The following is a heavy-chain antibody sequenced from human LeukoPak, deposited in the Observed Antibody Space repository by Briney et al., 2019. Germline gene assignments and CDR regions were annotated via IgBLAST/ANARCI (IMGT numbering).Heavy chain of an antibody. CDR3: ARGGYTIFDY. V-gene: IGHV4-4*07. CDR2: IYSSGST. J-gene: IGHJ4*02. Sequence: SETLSLTCTVSGGSISNYYWSWIRQPAGKGLEFIGRIYSSGSTNYNPSLKSRVTMSVDTSKNQFSLRLCSVTAADSAMYYCARGGYTIFDYWGQGTLVTVSS. D-gene: IGHD1-1*01. CDR1: GGSISNYY.